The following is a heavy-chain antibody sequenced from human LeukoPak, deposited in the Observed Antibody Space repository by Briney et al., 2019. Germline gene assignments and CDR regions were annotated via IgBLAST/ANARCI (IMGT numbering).Heavy chain of an antibody. CDR1: GGSLSSGDYY. J-gene: IGHJ4*02. CDR2: IYYSGST. Sequence: PSQTLSLTCTVSGGSLSSGDYYWSWIRQPPGNCLEWIGYIYYSGSTYYNPSLKSRVTISVDTSKNQFSLKLSSVTAADTAVYYCARAMVRDPLDDYWGQGTLVTVSS. CDR3: ARAMVRDPLDDY. D-gene: IGHD3-10*01. V-gene: IGHV4-30-4*01.